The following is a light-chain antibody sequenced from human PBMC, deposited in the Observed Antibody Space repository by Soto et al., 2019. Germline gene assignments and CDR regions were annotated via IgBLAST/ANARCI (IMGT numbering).Light chain of an antibody. Sequence: DIVMTQSADSLVVSLGERATIKCKSSQSVLYSSNNKNYLAWYQQKPGQPPRLLIYWASTRESGVPDRFSGSGSGTDFTLTISSRQAEDVAVYYCQQYYGTPFTVGGGTKVDIK. CDR3: QQYYGTPFT. CDR1: QSVLYSSNNKNY. J-gene: IGKJ4*01. V-gene: IGKV4-1*01. CDR2: WAS.